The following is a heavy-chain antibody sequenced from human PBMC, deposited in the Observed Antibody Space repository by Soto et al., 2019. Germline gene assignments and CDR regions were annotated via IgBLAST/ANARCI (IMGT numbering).Heavy chain of an antibody. CDR1: GYTFTSYD. V-gene: IGHV1-8*01. Sequence: SVKVSCNASGYTFTSYDINLVRQATGQGLEWMGWMNPNSGNTGYAQKFQGRVTMTRNTSISTAYMELSSLRSEDTAVYYCARDAVDYDFWSGYSGDAFDIWGQGTMVTVSS. CDR3: ARDAVDYDFWSGYSGDAFDI. D-gene: IGHD3-3*01. CDR2: MNPNSGNT. J-gene: IGHJ3*02.